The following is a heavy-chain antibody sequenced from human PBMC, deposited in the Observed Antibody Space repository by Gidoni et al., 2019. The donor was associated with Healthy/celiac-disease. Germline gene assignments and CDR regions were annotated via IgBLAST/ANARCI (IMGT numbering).Heavy chain of an antibody. CDR2: IYWDDDK. V-gene: IGHV2-5*02. D-gene: IGHD6-25*01. CDR1: GVSLRTSGVG. Sequence: QITLKESGPTLVKPTQNLTLTCTFSGVSLRTSGVGVGWSRQPPGKALEWLALIYWDDDKRYTPSLKSRLTITKDTSKNQVVLTMTNMDPVDTATYYCATNRAGFDPWGQGTLVTVAS. CDR3: ATNRAGFDP. J-gene: IGHJ5*02.